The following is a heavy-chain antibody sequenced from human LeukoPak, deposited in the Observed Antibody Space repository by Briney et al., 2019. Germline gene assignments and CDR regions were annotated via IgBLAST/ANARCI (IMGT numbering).Heavy chain of an antibody. CDR1: GDSVSSNSAA. CDR3: VRDAGIGLDAFDI. D-gene: IGHD6-13*01. CDR2: TYYRPNWYH. V-gene: IGHV6-1*01. Sequence: SQTLSLTCAISGDSVSSNSAAWNWIRQSPSRGLEWLGRTYYRPNWYHDYAISVKSRITINPDTSKNQFSLQLNSVTPEDTAVYYCVRDAGIGLDAFDIWGQGTMVTVSS. J-gene: IGHJ3*02.